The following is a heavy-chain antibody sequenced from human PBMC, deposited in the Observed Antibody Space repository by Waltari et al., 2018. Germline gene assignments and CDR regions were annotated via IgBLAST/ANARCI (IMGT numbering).Heavy chain of an antibody. V-gene: IGHV4-39*07. CDR1: GGSISSTNYF. J-gene: IGHJ4*02. D-gene: IGHD6-6*01. Sequence: QLQLQESGPGLVKPSETLSLTCTVSGGSISSTNYFWGWVRQPPGKGLDWIGSISYSGSTYYNPSLNGRVTISVDTSKTQFALYLNSVTAADTAVYYCARDGIDDSNSHWGQGTLVTVSS. CDR3: ARDGIDDSNSH. CDR2: ISYSGST.